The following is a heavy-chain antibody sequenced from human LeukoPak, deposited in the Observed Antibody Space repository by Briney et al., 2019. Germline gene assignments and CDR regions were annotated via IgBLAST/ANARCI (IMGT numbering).Heavy chain of an antibody. CDR2: IWHDGSVQ. CDR1: GFTFSSYE. Sequence: GGSLRLSCAASGFTFSSYEMNWVRQAPGEGLEWVAMIWHDGSVQEYADSVKGRFTISRDNSQNTLYLQMNSLRDEDTAVYYCAKEGDQFRGYLDAWGKGTTVTVSS. V-gene: IGHV3-33*06. J-gene: IGHJ6*03. D-gene: IGHD3-16*01. CDR3: AKEGDQFRGYLDA.